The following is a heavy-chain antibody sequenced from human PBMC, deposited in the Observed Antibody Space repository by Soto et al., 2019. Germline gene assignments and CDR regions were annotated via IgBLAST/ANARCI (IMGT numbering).Heavy chain of an antibody. V-gene: IGHV1-18*01. CDR2: ISAYNGNT. J-gene: IGHJ4*02. Sequence: QVQLVQSGAEVKKPGASVKVSCKASGYTFTSYGISWVRQAPGQGLEWMGWISAYNGNTNYAQKVQGRGTLTTDTSTSTAYMELRRLRSDDTAVYYCARSIAAAVDFDYWGQGTLVTVSS. CDR1: GYTFTSYG. D-gene: IGHD6-13*01. CDR3: ARSIAAAVDFDY.